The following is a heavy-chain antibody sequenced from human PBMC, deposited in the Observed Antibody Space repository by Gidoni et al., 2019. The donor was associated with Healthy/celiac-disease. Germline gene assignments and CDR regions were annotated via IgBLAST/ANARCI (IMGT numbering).Heavy chain of an antibody. Sequence: QVQLVESGGGVVQPGRSLRLSCAASGFTFSSYGMHWVRQAPGKGLEWVAVISYDGSNKYYADSVKGRFTISRDNSKNTLYLQMNSLRAEDTAVYYCAKDIPYGDYVDYWGQGTLVTVSS. D-gene: IGHD4-17*01. J-gene: IGHJ4*02. CDR1: GFTFSSYG. CDR3: AKDIPYGDYVDY. CDR2: ISYDGSNK. V-gene: IGHV3-30*18.